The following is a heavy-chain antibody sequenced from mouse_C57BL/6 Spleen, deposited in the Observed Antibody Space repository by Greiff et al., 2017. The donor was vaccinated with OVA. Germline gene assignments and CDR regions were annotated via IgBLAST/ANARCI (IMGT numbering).Heavy chain of an antibody. CDR1: GYTFTDYY. V-gene: IGHV1-76*01. CDR2: IYPGSGNT. J-gene: IGHJ1*03. Sequence: VQLQQSGAELVRPGASVKLSCKASGYTFTDYYINWVKQRPGQGLEWIARIYPGSGNTYYNEKFKGKATLTAEKSSSTAYMQLSSLTSEDSAVYVCASYGSSFYWYFDVWGTGTTVTVSS. CDR3: ASYGSSFYWYFDV. D-gene: IGHD1-1*01.